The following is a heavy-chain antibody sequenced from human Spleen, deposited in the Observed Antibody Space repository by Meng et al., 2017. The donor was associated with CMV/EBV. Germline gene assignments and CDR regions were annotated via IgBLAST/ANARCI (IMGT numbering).Heavy chain of an antibody. D-gene: IGHD1-1*01. Sequence: GESLKISCAGSGFSFRNYGMHWVRQAPGKGLEWVAVIWLDGSKKYYADSVKGRFTISRDNSKNTLYLQMNSLRVEDTAVYYCAKRALERRLEYWGQGTLVTVSS. CDR1: GFSFRNYG. CDR2: IWLDGSKK. V-gene: IGHV3-33*06. CDR3: AKRALERRLEY. J-gene: IGHJ4*02.